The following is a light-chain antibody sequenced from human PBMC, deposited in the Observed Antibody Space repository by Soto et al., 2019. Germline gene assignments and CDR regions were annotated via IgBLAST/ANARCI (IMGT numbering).Light chain of an antibody. CDR2: KVS. V-gene: IGKV2-30*02. J-gene: IGKJ1*01. CDR3: MQGTHWPWT. CDR1: QSLLHSDGNTY. Sequence: DVVMTQSPLSLPVTLGQPASISCRSSQSLLHSDGNTYLNWFQQRPGQSPRHLIYKVSNRDSGVPDRFSGSGSGTDFTLKISRVEAEDVGVYYCMQGTHWPWTFGQGTKVEI.